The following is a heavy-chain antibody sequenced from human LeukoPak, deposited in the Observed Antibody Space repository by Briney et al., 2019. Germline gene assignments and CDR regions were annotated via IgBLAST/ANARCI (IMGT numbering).Heavy chain of an antibody. V-gene: IGHV1-69*13. Sequence: SVKVSCKASGGTFSSYAISWVRQAPGQGLEWMGGIIPIFGTANYAQKFQGRVTITADESTSTAYMELSSLRSEDTAVYYCARAPGVATIPYYYYYGTDVWGQGTTVTVSS. CDR3: ARAPGVATIPYYYYYGTDV. D-gene: IGHD5-12*01. CDR1: GGTFSSYA. J-gene: IGHJ6*02. CDR2: IIPIFGTA.